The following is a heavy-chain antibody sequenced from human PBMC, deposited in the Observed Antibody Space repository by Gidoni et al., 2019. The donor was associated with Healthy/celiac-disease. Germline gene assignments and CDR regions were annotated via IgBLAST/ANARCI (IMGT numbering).Heavy chain of an antibody. CDR1: GFTFSDSY. CDR3: ARRPGSSWTVRMGAFDI. D-gene: IGHD6-13*01. CDR2: ISSSGSTI. Sequence: QVQLVESGGGLVKPGGSLGLSCAASGFTFSDSYMSWIRQAPGKRLEWVSYISSSGSTIYYADSVKGRFTISRDNAKNSLYLQMNSLRAEDTAVYYCARRPGSSWTVRMGAFDIWGQGTMVTVSS. V-gene: IGHV3-11*01. J-gene: IGHJ3*02.